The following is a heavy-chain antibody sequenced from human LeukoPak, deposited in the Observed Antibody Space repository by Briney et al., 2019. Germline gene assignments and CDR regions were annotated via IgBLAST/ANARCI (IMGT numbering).Heavy chain of an antibody. V-gene: IGHV3-21*01. CDR1: GFVFSSYA. CDR3: AAGRGWLIDY. J-gene: IGHJ4*02. D-gene: IGHD3-22*01. Sequence: GGSLRLSCAASGFVFSSYAFNWVRQAPGKGLEWVSFISGKSDNSYYADSVEGRFTVSRDNAKNSLYLQMNNLRVEDTAVYYCAAGRGWLIDYWGQGTLVTASS. CDR2: ISGKSDNS.